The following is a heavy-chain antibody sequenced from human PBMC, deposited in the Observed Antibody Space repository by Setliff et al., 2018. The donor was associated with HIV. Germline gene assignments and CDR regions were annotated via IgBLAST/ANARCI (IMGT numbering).Heavy chain of an antibody. CDR1: GNVFSTSW. J-gene: IGHJ3*01. V-gene: IGHV5-51*01. CDR2: IFPGDSDT. Sequence: PGESLKISCQGSGNVFSTSWIAWVRQMPGKGLEWMGIIFPGDSDTRYGPSFEGQVTISADWSITTAFLQWNSLKASDTAMYYCARRPVSDTFDVWGQGTMVT. CDR3: ARRPVSDTFDV.